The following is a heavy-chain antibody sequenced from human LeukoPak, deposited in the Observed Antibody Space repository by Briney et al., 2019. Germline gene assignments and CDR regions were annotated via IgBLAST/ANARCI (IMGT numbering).Heavy chain of an antibody. J-gene: IGHJ4*02. D-gene: IGHD1-7*01. Sequence: GGSLRLSCAASGFTFGDCSMNWVRQAPGKGLEWVSYISSGSTTIYYADSVKGRFTVSKDNSKNTLYLQMSSLRAEDTAVYYCAKDERNWNYNLASQTYDWGQGTLVTVSS. CDR3: AKDERNWNYNLASQTYD. V-gene: IGHV3-48*01. CDR2: ISSGSTTI. CDR1: GFTFGDCS.